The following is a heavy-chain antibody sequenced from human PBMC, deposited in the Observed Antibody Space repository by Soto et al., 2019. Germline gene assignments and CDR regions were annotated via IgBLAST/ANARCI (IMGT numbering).Heavy chain of an antibody. J-gene: IGHJ4*02. V-gene: IGHV3-21*06. Sequence: GGSLRLSCAASGFTFDDYGMSWVRQAPGKGLEWVSIISSSGSYIYYADSVKGRFTISRDNAKNSLYLQMNSLRAEDTALYYCVRDTIAFGDPSFDYWGQGTPVT. CDR2: ISSSGSYI. CDR3: VRDTIAFGDPSFDY. D-gene: IGHD4-17*01. CDR1: GFTFDDYG.